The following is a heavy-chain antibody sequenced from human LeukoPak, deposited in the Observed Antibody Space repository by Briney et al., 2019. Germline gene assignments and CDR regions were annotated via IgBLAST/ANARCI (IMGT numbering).Heavy chain of an antibody. CDR2: IKQDGSEK. J-gene: IGHJ4*02. V-gene: IGHV3-7*01. D-gene: IGHD6-19*01. CDR1: GFTFSSYW. CDR3: AKHLAVAGTKFGVGYDY. Sequence: TGGSLRLSCAASGFTFSSYWMSWVRQAPGKGLEWVANIKQDGSEKYYVDSVKGRFTISRDNAKNSLYLQMNSLRAEDTAVYYCAKHLAVAGTKFGVGYDYWGQGTLVTVSS.